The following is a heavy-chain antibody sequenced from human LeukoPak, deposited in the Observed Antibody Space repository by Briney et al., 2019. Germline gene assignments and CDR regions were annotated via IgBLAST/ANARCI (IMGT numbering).Heavy chain of an antibody. D-gene: IGHD2-15*01. CDR2: IYYSGST. V-gene: IGHV4-30-4*01. Sequence: PSETLSLTCTVSGGSISSGDYYWSWIRQPPGKGLEWIGYIYYSGSTYYNPSLKSRVTISVDTSKNQFSLKLSSVTAADTAVYYCAREGGYCSGGSCYPAFDYWGQGTLVTVSS. J-gene: IGHJ4*02. CDR3: AREGGYCSGGSCYPAFDY. CDR1: GGSISSGDYY.